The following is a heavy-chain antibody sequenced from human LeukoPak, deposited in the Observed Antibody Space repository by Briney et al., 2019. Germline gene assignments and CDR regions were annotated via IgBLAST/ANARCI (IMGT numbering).Heavy chain of an antibody. D-gene: IGHD3-3*01. CDR3: ARGVVYPTWSGPHWSDY. CDR1: GFTFSNAW. CDR2: IKQDASQE. V-gene: IGHV3-7*01. Sequence: GGSLRLSCAASGFTFSNAWMNWVRQAPGKGPEWVAHIKQDASQEDHVDSVKGRFTISRDNAKNSLYLQMNSLRAEDTAVYYCARGVVYPTWSGPHWSDYWGQGTLVTVSS. J-gene: IGHJ4*02.